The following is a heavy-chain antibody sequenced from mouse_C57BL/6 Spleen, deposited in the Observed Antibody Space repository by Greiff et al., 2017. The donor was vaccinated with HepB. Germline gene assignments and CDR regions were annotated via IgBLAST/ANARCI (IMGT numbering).Heavy chain of an antibody. J-gene: IGHJ3*01. CDR2: IYPSDSET. D-gene: IGHD2-1*01. CDR1: GYTFTSYW. CDR3: ARRLGNYLFAY. Sequence: QVQLQLPGAELVRPGSSVKLSCKASGYTFTSYWMDWVKQRPGQGLEWIGNIYPSDSETHYNQKFKDKATLTVDKSSSTAYMQLSSLTSEDSAVYYCARRLGNYLFAYWGQGTLVTVSA. V-gene: IGHV1-61*01.